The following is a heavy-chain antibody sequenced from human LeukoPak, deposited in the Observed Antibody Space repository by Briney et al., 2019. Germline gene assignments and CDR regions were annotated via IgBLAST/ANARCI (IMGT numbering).Heavy chain of an antibody. CDR3: AREVRYYYYYIDV. J-gene: IGHJ6*03. V-gene: IGHV3-7*01. CDR1: GLTFSSYW. D-gene: IGHD3-10*01. CDR2: IKQDGSEK. Sequence: GGSLRLSRAASGLTFSSYWMSWVRQAPGKGREWVANIKQDGSEKYYVDSVKGRFTISRDNAKNSLYLQMNSLRAEDTAVYYCAREVRYYYYYIDVWGKGTTVTVSS.